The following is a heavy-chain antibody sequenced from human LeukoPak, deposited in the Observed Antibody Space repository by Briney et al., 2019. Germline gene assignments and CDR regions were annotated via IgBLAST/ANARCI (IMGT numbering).Heavy chain of an antibody. J-gene: IGHJ5*02. V-gene: IGHV4-39*07. CDR3: AATIKYWFDP. Sequence: PSETLSLTCTVSGGSISSSSYYWGWIRQPPGKGLEWIGSIYYSGSTYYNPSLKSRVTISVDTSKNQFSLKLSSVTAADTAVYYCAATIKYWFDPWGQGTLVTVSS. D-gene: IGHD5-12*01. CDR1: GGSISSSSYY. CDR2: IYYSGST.